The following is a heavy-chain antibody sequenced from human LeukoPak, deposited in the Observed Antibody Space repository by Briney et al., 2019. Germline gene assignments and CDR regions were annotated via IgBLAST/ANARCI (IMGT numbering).Heavy chain of an antibody. D-gene: IGHD3-3*01. CDR2: ISSSDTTI. CDR3: ARDYRWSVDV. V-gene: IGHV3-11*04. Sequence: PGGSLRLSCAASGFSVSNNYMNWNRQAPGKGLEWVSYISSSDTTIYYADSVKGRFTISRDNAKNSLYLQMNNLRAEDTALYFCARDYRWSVDVWGKGTTVTVSS. CDR1: GFSVSNNY. J-gene: IGHJ6*04.